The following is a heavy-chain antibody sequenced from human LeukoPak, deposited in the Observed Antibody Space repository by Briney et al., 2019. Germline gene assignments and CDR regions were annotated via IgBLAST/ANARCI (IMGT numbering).Heavy chain of an antibody. CDR3: ASAAGGCSSTSCYNY. Sequence: SVKVSCKASGGTFSSYAISWVRQAPGQGLEWMGRIIPIFGTANYAQKFQGRVTITTDESTSTAYMELSSLRSEDTAVYYCASAAGGCSSTSCYNYWGQGTLVTVSS. D-gene: IGHD2-2*02. J-gene: IGHJ4*02. CDR2: IIPIFGTA. CDR1: GGTFSSYA. V-gene: IGHV1-69*05.